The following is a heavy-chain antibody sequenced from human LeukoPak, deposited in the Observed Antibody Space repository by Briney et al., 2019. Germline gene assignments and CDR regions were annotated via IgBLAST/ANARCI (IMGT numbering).Heavy chain of an antibody. CDR1: GFTFSSYG. D-gene: IGHD3-10*01. CDR2: IRYDGSNK. V-gene: IGHV3-30*02. Sequence: PGGSLRLSCAASGFTFSSYGMHWVRQAPGKGLEWVAFIRYDGSNKYYADSVKGRFTISRDNSKNTLYLQMNSLRAEDTAVYYCAKDGEFYYGSGSLDYWGQGTLVIVSS. CDR3: AKDGEFYYGSGSLDY. J-gene: IGHJ4*02.